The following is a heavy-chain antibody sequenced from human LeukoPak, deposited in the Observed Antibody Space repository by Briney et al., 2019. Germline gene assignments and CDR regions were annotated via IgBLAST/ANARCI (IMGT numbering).Heavy chain of an antibody. CDR2: IYYSGST. D-gene: IGHD3-22*01. J-gene: IGHJ4*02. Sequence: SETLSLTCTVSGGSISSGGYYWSWIRQPPGKGLEWIGYIYYSGSTNYNPSLKSRVTISVDTSKNQFSLKLSSVTAADTAVYYCARDPTYYYDSSGYFDYWGQGTLVTVSS. V-gene: IGHV4-61*08. CDR3: ARDPTYYYDSSGYFDY. CDR1: GGSISSGGYY.